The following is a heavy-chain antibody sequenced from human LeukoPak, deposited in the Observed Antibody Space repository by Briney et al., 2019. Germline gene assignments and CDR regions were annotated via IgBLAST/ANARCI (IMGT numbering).Heavy chain of an antibody. D-gene: IGHD4-17*01. CDR1: GLTFSNYA. J-gene: IGHJ3*02. CDR2: ITGSGRGT. Sequence: RGSLRLSCTASGLTFSNYATTWVRQAPGKGLEWVSSITGSGRGTYYADSVKGRFSVSRDNSQNTVFLHMNSLRADDTALYYCSKDPNGDYVGAFDMWGPGTMVTVSS. V-gene: IGHV3-23*01. CDR3: SKDPNGDYVGAFDM.